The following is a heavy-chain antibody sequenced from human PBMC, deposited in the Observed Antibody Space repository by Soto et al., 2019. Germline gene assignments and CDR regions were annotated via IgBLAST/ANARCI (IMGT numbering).Heavy chain of an antibody. J-gene: IGHJ3*01. V-gene: IGHV4-59*11. CDR1: GGSISSHY. Sequence: SETLSLTCTVSGGSISSHYWSWIRQPPGKGLEWIGYIYYTGSTNYNPSLKSRVTISVDTSKNQFSLKLSSVTAADTGVYYWGGGGGTYYMNGLDLWGQGTMVTVSS. CDR3: GGGGGTYYMNGLDL. CDR2: IYYTGST. D-gene: IGHD1-26*01.